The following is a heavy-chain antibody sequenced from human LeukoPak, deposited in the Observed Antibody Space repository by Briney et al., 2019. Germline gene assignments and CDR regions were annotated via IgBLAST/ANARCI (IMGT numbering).Heavy chain of an antibody. CDR2: INHSGST. J-gene: IGHJ4*02. Sequence: SETLSLTCAVYGGSFSGYYWSWIRQPPGKELEWIGEINHSGSTNYNPSLKSRVTISVDTSKNQFSLKLSSVTAADTAVYYCARGSQWPEGEYYFDYRGQGTLVTVSS. V-gene: IGHV4-34*01. CDR3: ARGSQWPEGEYYFDY. CDR1: GGSFSGYY. D-gene: IGHD6-19*01.